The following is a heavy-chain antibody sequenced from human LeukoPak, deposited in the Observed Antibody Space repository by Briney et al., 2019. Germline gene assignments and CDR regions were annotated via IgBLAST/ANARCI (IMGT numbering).Heavy chain of an antibody. CDR1: GFTFSTYG. J-gene: IGHJ6*03. D-gene: IGHD3-10*01. V-gene: IGHV3-30*02. Sequence: GGSLRLSCAASGFTFSTYGMHWVRQAPGKGLEWVAFIRYDGSNKYYADSVKGRFTISRDNSKNMLYLQMNSLRAEDTAVYYCAKDWARLKWFGESLSSRPSRHYMDVWGKGTTVTISS. CDR3: AKDWARLKWFGESLSSRPSRHYMDV. CDR2: IRYDGSNK.